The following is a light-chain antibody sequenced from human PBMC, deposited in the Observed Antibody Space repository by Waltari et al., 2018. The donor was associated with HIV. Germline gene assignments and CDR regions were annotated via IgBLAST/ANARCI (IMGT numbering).Light chain of an antibody. CDR1: ESVGTH. CDR2: RTS. V-gene: IGKV1-39*01. Sequence: ILLTQSPSSLSGSAGDRVSMTCRASESVGTHLNRYQLKPGQAPRVLISRTSILQSGVPSRFSGSSSGSDFTLTISDLQPEDVATYYCHQAYTVPWSFGQGT. CDR3: HQAYTVPWS. J-gene: IGKJ1*01.